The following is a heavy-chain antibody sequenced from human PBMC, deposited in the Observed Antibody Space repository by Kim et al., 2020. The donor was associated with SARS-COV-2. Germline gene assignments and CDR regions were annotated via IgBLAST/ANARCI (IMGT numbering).Heavy chain of an antibody. V-gene: IGHV3-30*02. CDR3: AKDRRWSPGY. Sequence: NKYYADSVKGRFTISRDNSKNTLYLQMNSLRAEDTAVYYCAKDRRWSPGYWGQGTLVTVSS. CDR2: NK. J-gene: IGHJ4*02. D-gene: IGHD2-8*01.